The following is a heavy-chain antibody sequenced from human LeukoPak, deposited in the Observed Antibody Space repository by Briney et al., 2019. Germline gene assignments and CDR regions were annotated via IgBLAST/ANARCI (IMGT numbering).Heavy chain of an antibody. D-gene: IGHD6-13*01. CDR2: ISGSGGST. Sequence: GSLRLSCAASGFTLSSYAMSWVRQAPGKGLEWVSTISGSGGSTYYADSVKGRFTVSRDNSKHTLYLQMNSLRAEDTAVYYCAKLPSSSWFYYYFDYWGQGTLVTVSS. J-gene: IGHJ4*02. CDR1: GFTLSSYA. V-gene: IGHV3-23*01. CDR3: AKLPSSSWFYYYFDY.